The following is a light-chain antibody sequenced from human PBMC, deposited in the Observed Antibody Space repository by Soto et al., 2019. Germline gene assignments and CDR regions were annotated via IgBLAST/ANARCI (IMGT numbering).Light chain of an antibody. J-gene: IGKJ2*01. CDR1: QSISRW. CDR2: EAS. Sequence: DIQMTQSPSTLSASVGDRVTITCRASQSISRWLAWYQQKPGTAPKLLIYEASTLESGVPSRLSGSRSGTEFTLTVSSLQPDDFATYYCQQYNDSCPYTFGQGTKLEIK. V-gene: IGKV1-5*03. CDR3: QQYNDSCPYT.